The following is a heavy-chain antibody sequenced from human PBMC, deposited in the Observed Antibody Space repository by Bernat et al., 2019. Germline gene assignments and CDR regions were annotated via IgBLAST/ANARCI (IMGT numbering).Heavy chain of an antibody. J-gene: IGHJ4*02. V-gene: IGHV3-74*01. CDR3: ARDLLDSGYCSSISCYGGIGY. D-gene: IGHD2-2*03. CDR1: GFTFSSYW. CDR2: INSDGSST. Sequence: ASGFTFSSYWMHWVRQAPGKGLVWVSRINSDGSSTSYADSVKGRFTISRDNAKNTLYRQMNILRAEDTAVDYGARDLLDSGYCSSISCYGGIGYWGQGTLV.